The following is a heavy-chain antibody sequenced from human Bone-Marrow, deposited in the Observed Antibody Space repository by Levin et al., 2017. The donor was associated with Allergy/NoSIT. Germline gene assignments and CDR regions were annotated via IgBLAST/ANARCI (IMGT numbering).Heavy chain of an antibody. V-gene: IGHV4-34*01. J-gene: IGHJ4*02. Sequence: SETLSLTCAVYGGSFSGYYWSWIRQPPGKGLEWIGEINHSGSTNYNPSLKSRVTISVDTSKNQFSLKLSSVTAADTAVYYCARGTATEFRVVASIFDYWGQGTLVTVSS. CDR3: ARGTATEFRVVASIFDY. CDR2: INHSGST. D-gene: IGHD2-15*01. CDR1: GGSFSGYY.